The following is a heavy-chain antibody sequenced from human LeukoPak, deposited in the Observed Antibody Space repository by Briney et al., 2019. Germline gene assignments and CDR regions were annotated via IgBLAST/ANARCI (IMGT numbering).Heavy chain of an antibody. V-gene: IGHV1-2*02. D-gene: IGHD1-26*01. CDR2: INPNSGGT. J-gene: IGHJ6*03. CDR1: GHTFSGYY. Sequence: ASVKVSCKASGHTFSGYYMHWVRQAPGQGLEWMGWINPNSGGTNYAQKFQGRVTMTRDPSISTAYMELSRLRSDDTAVYYCAVGRYSGSCGARYYMDVWDKGTTVTVSS. CDR3: AVGRYSGSCGARYYMDV.